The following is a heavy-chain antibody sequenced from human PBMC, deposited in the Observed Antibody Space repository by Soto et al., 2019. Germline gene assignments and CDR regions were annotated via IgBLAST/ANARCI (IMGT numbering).Heavy chain of an antibody. CDR3: AKGVDYDILTGYYKPNHYYGMDV. D-gene: IGHD3-9*01. CDR2: ISGSGGST. Sequence: EVQLWESGGGLVQPGGSLRLSCAASGFTFSSYAMSWVRQAPGKGLEWVSAISGSGGSTYYADSVKGRFTISRDNSKNTLYLQMNSLRAEDTAVYYCAKGVDYDILTGYYKPNHYYGMDVWGQGTTVTVSS. CDR1: GFTFSSYA. V-gene: IGHV3-23*01. J-gene: IGHJ6*02.